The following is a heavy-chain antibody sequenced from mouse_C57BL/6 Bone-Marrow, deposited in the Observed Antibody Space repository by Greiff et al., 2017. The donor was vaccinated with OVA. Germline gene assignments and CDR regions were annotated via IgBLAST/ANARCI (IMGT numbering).Heavy chain of an antibody. CDR2: IDPETGGT. CDR3: TRGYSNYYAMDY. V-gene: IGHV1-15*01. J-gene: IGHJ4*01. Sequence: VQGVESGAELVRPGASVTLSCKASGYTFTDYEMHWVKQTPVHGLEWIGAIDPETGGTAYNQKFKGKAILTADKSSSTAYMEIRSLTSEDSAVYYCTRGYSNYYAMDYWGQGTSVTVSS. CDR1: GYTFTDYE. D-gene: IGHD2-5*01.